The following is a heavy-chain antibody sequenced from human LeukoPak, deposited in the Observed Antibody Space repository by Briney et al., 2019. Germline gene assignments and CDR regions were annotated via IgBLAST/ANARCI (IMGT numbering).Heavy chain of an antibody. CDR2: IYTSGST. V-gene: IGHV4-4*07. CDR1: GGSIRSYY. D-gene: IGHD1-26*01. Sequence: PETLSLTCTVSGGSIRSYYWNWIRQPAGKGLEYIGRIYTSGSTNYNPSLKSRVTMSVDTSKNQFSLKLSSVTAADTAVYYCVGGTYYGGDYWGQGTLVTVSS. CDR3: VGGTYYGGDY. J-gene: IGHJ4*02.